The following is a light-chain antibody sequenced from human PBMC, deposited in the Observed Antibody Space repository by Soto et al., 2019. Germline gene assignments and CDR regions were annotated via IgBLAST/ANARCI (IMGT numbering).Light chain of an antibody. CDR3: QQYGSSPHIT. V-gene: IGKV3-20*01. CDR1: QSVSRNY. Sequence: EIVLTQSPGTLSLSPGEGATLSCRASQSVSRNYLAWYQKKPGQAPRLLLYDASSRATGIPDRFSGSGSGTDFTLTISRLEPEDFAVYYCQQYGSSPHITFGPGTTVDVK. CDR2: DAS. J-gene: IGKJ3*01.